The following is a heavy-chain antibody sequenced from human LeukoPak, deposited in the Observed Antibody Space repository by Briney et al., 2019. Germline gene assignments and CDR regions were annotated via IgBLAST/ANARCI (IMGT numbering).Heavy chain of an antibody. J-gene: IGHJ5*02. CDR3: ARHDYDSSGYYPDPYWFDP. D-gene: IGHD3-22*01. V-gene: IGHV4-38-2*01. CDR2: IYHSGST. CDR1: GYSISSGYY. Sequence: PSETLNLTCAVSGYSISSGYYWGWIRQPPGKGLEWIGSIYHSGSTYYNPSLKSRVTISVDTSTNQFSLKLSSVTAADTAVYYCARHDYDSSGYYPDPYWFDPWGQGTLVTVSS.